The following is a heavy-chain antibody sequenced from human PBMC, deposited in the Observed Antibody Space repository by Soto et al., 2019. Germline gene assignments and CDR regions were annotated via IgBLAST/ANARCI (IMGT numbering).Heavy chain of an antibody. J-gene: IGHJ1*01. D-gene: IGHD6-13*01. CDR3: VKDESINWYSGHFRH. CDR2: INWNSGSI. CDR1: GFTVDDYA. Sequence: EVQLVESGGGLVQPGRSLRLSCAASGFTVDDYAMHWVRQVPGKGLEWVSGINWNSGSIGYGDSVKGRFAISRDNAKNSLHLQMNSLSAEDTAFYYCVKDESINWYSGHFRHWGQGTRVTVSS. V-gene: IGHV3-9*01.